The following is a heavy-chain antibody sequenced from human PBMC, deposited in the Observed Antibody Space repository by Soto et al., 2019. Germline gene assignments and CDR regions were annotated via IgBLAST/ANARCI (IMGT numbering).Heavy chain of an antibody. CDR2: ISGSGGST. J-gene: IGHJ4*02. Sequence: GGSLRLSCAASGFTFSSYAMSWVRQAPGKGLEWVSAISGSGGSTYYADSVKGRFTISRDNSKNTLYLQMNSLRAEDTAVYYCVKDYWTTVTLPLCYWGQGTLVTVSS. CDR1: GFTFSSYA. D-gene: IGHD4-17*01. CDR3: VKDYWTTVTLPLCY. V-gene: IGHV3-23*01.